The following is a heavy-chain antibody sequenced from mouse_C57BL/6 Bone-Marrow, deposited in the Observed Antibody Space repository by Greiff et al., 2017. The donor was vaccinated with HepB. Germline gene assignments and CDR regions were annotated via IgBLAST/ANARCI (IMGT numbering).Heavy chain of an antibody. D-gene: IGHD2-4*01. V-gene: IGHV5-17*01. Sequence: EVKLVESGGGLVKPGGSLKLSCAASGFTFSDYGMHWVRQAPEKGLEWVAYISSGSSTIYYADTVKGRFTISRDNAKNTLFLQMTSLRSEDTAMYYCARWRPLFFPYYDYDDYAMDYWGQGTSVTVSS. CDR1: GFTFSDYG. CDR2: ISSGSSTI. J-gene: IGHJ4*01. CDR3: ARWRPLFFPYYDYDDYAMDY.